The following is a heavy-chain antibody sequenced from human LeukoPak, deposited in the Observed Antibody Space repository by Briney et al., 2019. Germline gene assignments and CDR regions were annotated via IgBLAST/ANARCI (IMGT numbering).Heavy chain of an antibody. CDR3: ARGYPLGYCSGGSCPFFDY. Sequence: GASVKVSCKASGYTSTSYDINWVRQATGQGLEWMGWVNPNSGNTGYAQKFQGRVTMTRNTSISTAYMELSSLRSEDTAVYYCARGYPLGYCSGGSCPFFDYWGQGILVTVSS. D-gene: IGHD2-15*01. CDR1: GYTSTSYD. J-gene: IGHJ4*02. CDR2: VNPNSGNT. V-gene: IGHV1-8*01.